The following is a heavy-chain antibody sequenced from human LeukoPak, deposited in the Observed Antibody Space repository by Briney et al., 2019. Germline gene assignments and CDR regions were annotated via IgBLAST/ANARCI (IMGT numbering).Heavy chain of an antibody. V-gene: IGHV3-9*01. D-gene: IGHD3-3*01. CDR1: GFTFDDYA. J-gene: IGHJ4*02. CDR2: ISWNSHNI. Sequence: PGRSLRLSCAASGFTFDDYAMHWVRQAPGKGLEWVSGISWNSHNIDYADSVKGRFTISRDKAKNSLYLQMNSLRAEDTAVYYCAREMLIFGVSMLDYWGQGTLVTVSS. CDR3: AREMLIFGVSMLDY.